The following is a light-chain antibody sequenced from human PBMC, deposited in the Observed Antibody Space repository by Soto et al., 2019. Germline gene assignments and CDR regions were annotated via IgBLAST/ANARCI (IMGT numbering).Light chain of an antibody. CDR2: DTS. J-gene: IGKJ4*01. V-gene: IGKV3-15*01. Sequence: EIVKTQSPATLSVSPGERAALSCTASQSFSSSLAWYQQKPGQAPRLLIYDTSARATGIPARFSGSGSGTEFTLTISSLQSEDFAVYYCQQYNNWPFTFGGGTKVEI. CDR1: QSFSSS. CDR3: QQYNNWPFT.